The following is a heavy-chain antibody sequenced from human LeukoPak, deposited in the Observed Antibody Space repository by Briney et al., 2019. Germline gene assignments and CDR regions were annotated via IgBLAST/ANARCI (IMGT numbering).Heavy chain of an antibody. J-gene: IGHJ4*02. CDR2: IGTAGDT. CDR1: GFTFSSYD. Sequence: GGSLRLSCAASGFTFSSYDMHWVRQATGKGLEWVSAIGTAGDTYYPGSVKGRFTISRENAKNSLYLQVHSLRAGDTAVYYCTRGPGDYWGQGTLVTVSS. CDR3: TRGPGDY. V-gene: IGHV3-13*01.